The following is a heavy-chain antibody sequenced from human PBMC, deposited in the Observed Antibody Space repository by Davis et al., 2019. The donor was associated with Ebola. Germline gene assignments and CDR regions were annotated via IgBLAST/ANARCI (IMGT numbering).Heavy chain of an antibody. Sequence: MPSETLSLTCAVYGGSFSGYYWSWIRQPPGKGLEWIGEINHSGSTNYNPSLKSRFTISVDTSKNQFSLKLSSVTAADTAVYYCARSLPAAMYYYYGMDVWGQGTTVTVSS. CDR3: ARSLPAAMYYYYGMDV. J-gene: IGHJ6*02. D-gene: IGHD2-2*01. CDR1: GGSFSGYY. CDR2: INHSGST. V-gene: IGHV4-34*01.